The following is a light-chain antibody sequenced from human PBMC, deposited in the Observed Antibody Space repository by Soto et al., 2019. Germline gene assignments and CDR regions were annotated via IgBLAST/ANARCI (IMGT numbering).Light chain of an antibody. CDR2: TTS. J-gene: IGLJ1*01. V-gene: IGLV7-43*01. CDR1: TGAVTSGYY. Sequence: QTVVTQEPSLTVSPGGTVTLTCASSTGAVTSGYYPNWFQQKPGQSPRSLIYTTSNKPSWTPARLSGSLLGGKAALTLSGVQPEDEAEYYCLLYYGGAHVVGTGTKLTVL. CDR3: LLYYGGAHV.